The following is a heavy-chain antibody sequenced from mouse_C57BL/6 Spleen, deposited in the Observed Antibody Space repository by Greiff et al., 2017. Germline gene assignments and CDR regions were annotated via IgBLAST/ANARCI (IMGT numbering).Heavy chain of an antibody. Sequence: VQLQQSGPVLVKPGASVKMSCKASGYTFTDYYMNWVKQSHGKSLEWIGVINPYNGGTSYNQKFKGKATLTVDKSSSTAYMELNSLTSEDSAVYYCARSGSSFYYYAMDYWGQGTSVTVSS. D-gene: IGHD1-1*01. CDR3: ARSGSSFYYYAMDY. V-gene: IGHV1-19*01. J-gene: IGHJ4*01. CDR2: INPYNGGT. CDR1: GYTFTDYY.